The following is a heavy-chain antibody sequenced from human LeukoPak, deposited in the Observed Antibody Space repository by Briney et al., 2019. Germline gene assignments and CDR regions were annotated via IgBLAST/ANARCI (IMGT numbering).Heavy chain of an antibody. V-gene: IGHV3-7*01. J-gene: IGHJ6*03. D-gene: IGHD1-26*01. Sequence: PGGSLRLSCAASGFTFSSYWMSWVRQAPGKGLEWVANIKQDGSEKYYVDSVKGRFTISRDNAKNSLYLQMNSLRAEDTAVYYCARDWDDYYYYYMDVWGKGTTVTVSS. CDR1: GFTFSSYW. CDR3: ARDWDDYYYYYMDV. CDR2: IKQDGSEK.